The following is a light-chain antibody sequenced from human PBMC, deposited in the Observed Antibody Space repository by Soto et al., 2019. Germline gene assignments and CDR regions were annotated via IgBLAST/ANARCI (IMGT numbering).Light chain of an antibody. J-gene: IGLJ2*01. CDR1: SSDVGRYNY. V-gene: IGLV2-14*01. CDR3: SSYTIANTLI. CDR2: EVS. Sequence: QSALTQPASVSGSPGQSTTISCTGTSSDVGRYNYVSWYQHHPGKAPKLMIYEVSSRPSGVSNRFSGSKSGNTASLTISGLQAEDEADYYCSSYTIANTLIFGGGTKLTVL.